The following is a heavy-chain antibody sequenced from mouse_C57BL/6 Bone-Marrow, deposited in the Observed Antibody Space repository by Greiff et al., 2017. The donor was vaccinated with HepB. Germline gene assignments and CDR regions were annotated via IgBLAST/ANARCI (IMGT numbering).Heavy chain of an antibody. J-gene: IGHJ2*01. CDR2: ISPGSGST. V-gene: IGHV1-55*01. D-gene: IGHD1-1*01. Sequence: QRPGQGLEWIGDISPGSGSTNYNEKFKSKATLTVDTSSRTAYMQLSSLTSEDSAVYYGAGEFIPTVVAFDYWGQGTTLTVSS. CDR3: AGEFIPTVVAFDY.